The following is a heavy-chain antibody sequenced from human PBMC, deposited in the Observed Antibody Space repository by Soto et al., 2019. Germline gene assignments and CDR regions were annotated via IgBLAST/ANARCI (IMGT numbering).Heavy chain of an antibody. CDR1: GAPFSGYY. D-gene: IGHD3-3*01. CDR3: ARGREIFGAVTPFEY. CDR2: INHTGST. J-gene: IGHJ4*02. Sequence: PSETLSLTCAVYGAPFSGYYWTWIRQPPGKGLEWIGEINHTGSTKYNPSLKSRVTISLDTSKNQFSLSLRSVTATDTAVYYCARGREIFGAVTPFEYWGQGTQVTV. V-gene: IGHV4-34*01.